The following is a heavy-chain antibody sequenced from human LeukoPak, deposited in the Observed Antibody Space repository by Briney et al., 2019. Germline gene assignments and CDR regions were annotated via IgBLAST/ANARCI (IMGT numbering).Heavy chain of an antibody. CDR3: AREYASIAVAGTRSPPDAFDI. CDR1: GGSISSGGYY. J-gene: IGHJ3*02. V-gene: IGHV4-31*03. CDR2: IYYSGST. Sequence: PSETLSLTCTVSGGSISSGGYYWSWIHQHPGKGLEWIGYIYYSGSTYYNPSLKSRVTISVDTSKNQFSLKLSSVTAADTAVYYCAREYASIAVAGTRSPPDAFDIWGQGTMVTVSS. D-gene: IGHD6-19*01.